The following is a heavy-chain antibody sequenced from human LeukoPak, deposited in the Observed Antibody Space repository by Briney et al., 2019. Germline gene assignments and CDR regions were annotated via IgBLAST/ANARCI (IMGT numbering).Heavy chain of an antibody. V-gene: IGHV3-66*01. CDR3: ARGYLIDY. CDR2: VYSGDRT. CDR1: GFTVNSNY. J-gene: IGHJ4*02. Sequence: AGGSLRLSRAASGFTVNSNYMSWVRQAPGKGLEWVSVVYSGDRTYYADSVKGRFTISRDDSTNTLYLLMNSLRAEDTAVYYCARGYLIDYWGQGTLVTVSS. D-gene: IGHD1-26*01.